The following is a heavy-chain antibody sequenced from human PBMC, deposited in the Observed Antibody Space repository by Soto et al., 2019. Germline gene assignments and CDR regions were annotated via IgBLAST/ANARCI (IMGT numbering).Heavy chain of an antibody. V-gene: IGHV3-21*01. Sequence: EVQLVESGGGLVKPGGSLRISCAASGFTFSSYSMNWFRQAPGKGLEWVSSISSSSSYIYYADSVKGQFTISRDNAKNSLYLQMNSLRAEDTAVYYCARVVVVPSAGIDYWGQGTLVTVSS. CDR2: ISSSSSYI. J-gene: IGHJ4*02. CDR3: ARVVVVPSAGIDY. D-gene: IGHD2-2*01. CDR1: GFTFSSYS.